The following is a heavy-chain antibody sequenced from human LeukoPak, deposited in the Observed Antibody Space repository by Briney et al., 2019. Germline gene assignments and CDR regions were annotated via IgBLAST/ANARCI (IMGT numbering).Heavy chain of an antibody. J-gene: IGHJ4*02. CDR3: ASMGRVWYTLGY. CDR1: GGSISSSSYY. V-gene: IGHV4-39*07. D-gene: IGHD2-8*01. CDR2: IYYSGST. Sequence: SETLSLTCTVSGGSISSSSYYWGWIRQPPGKGLEWIGSIYYSGSTYYNPSLKSRVTISVDTSKNQFSLKLSSVTAADTAVYYCASMGRVWYTLGYWGQGTLVTVSS.